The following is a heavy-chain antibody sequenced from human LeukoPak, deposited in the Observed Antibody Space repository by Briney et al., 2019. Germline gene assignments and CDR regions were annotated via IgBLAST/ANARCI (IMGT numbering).Heavy chain of an antibody. CDR3: AKDMTSGDGYNNFDY. D-gene: IGHD5-24*01. CDR2: VSAGDDTT. CDR1: GFTFSSYA. Sequence: GGSLRLSCAASGFTFSSYAMNWVRQAPGKGLEWVSAVSAGDDTTYYADSVKGRFTIPRANSKNTLYLQMNSLRAEDTAVYYCAKDMTSGDGYNNFDYWGQGTLVTVSS. V-gene: IGHV3-23*01. J-gene: IGHJ4*02.